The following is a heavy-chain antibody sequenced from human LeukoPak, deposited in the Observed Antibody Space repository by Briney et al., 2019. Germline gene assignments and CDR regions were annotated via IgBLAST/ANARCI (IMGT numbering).Heavy chain of an antibody. CDR2: INPNSGGT. CDR3: ARDVRVLYSYGEYDY. J-gene: IGHJ4*02. V-gene: IGHV1-2*02. Sequence: ASVKVSCKASGYTFIDYYIHWVRQAPGQGLEWMGWINPNSGGTHYAQNFQGRVTMTRDTSISTAYLDLSRLRSDDTAVYYCARDVRVLYSYGEYDYWGQGTLVTVSS. D-gene: IGHD5-18*01. CDR1: GYTFIDYY.